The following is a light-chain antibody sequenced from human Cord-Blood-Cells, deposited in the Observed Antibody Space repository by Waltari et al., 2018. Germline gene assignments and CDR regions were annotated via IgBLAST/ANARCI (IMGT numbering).Light chain of an antibody. CDR3: QQYNNWWT. J-gene: IGKJ1*01. CDR2: GAS. Sequence: EIVMTQSPATLSVSPGERATLSCRASQSVSSNLAWYQQKPGQAPRLLIYGASTRATGIPARFRGSGSGTEFTLTISSLQSEDFVVYYCQQYNNWWTFGQGTKVEIK. CDR1: QSVSSN. V-gene: IGKV3-15*01.